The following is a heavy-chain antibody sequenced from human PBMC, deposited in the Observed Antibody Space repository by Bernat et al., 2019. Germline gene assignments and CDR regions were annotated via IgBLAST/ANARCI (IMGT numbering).Heavy chain of an antibody. CDR1: GFSFSSYW. CDR2: INGDGVRT. CDR3: ARGSASAWTDDSFDI. V-gene: IGHV3-74*01. J-gene: IGHJ3*02. Sequence: EVQLVESGGGLVQPGGSLRVSCAASGFSFSSYWMHWVRQALGEGLVWVSCINGDGVRTRDADSVKGRFTISRDNAKITLYLRMNSLRDEDTAVYYCARGSASAWTDDSFDIWGQGTVVTVSS. D-gene: IGHD6-19*01.